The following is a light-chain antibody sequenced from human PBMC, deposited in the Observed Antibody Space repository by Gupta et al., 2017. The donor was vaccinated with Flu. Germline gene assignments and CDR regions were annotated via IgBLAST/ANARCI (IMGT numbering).Light chain of an antibody. CDR3: SSTDSSGNPL. CDR2: EDT. CDR1: ALPNKY. J-gene: IGLJ3*02. Sequence: SSALTQPPSVSVSPGKPTRITCSGGALPNKYAYWYQQRSGQAPFLVIFEDTKRPSGIPGRFSGSSSGTMAALTITGAHREEEGDYYCSSTDSSGNPLFGGGTKLTVL. V-gene: IGLV3-10*01.